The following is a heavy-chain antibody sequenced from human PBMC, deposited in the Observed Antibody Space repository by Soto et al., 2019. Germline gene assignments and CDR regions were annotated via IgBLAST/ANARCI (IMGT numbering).Heavy chain of an antibody. CDR1: RYIFTNYG. Sequence: QVQLVQSGVEVREPGASVKVSCKAVRYIFTNYGVSWVRQAPGQGLEWMGWVTTYNGNTEYAQKFQGRVTMTTDASTSTAYMELGSLRSDDTAIYYCARALPGYGMDVWGQGTTVNVSS. J-gene: IGHJ6*02. V-gene: IGHV1-18*01. CDR3: ARALPGYGMDV. CDR2: VTTYNGNT.